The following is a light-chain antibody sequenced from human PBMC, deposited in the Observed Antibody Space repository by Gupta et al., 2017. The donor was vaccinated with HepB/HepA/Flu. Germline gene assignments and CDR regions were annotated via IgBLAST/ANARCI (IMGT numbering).Light chain of an antibody. CDR1: SSDIVASDA. V-gene: IGLV2-14*03. J-gene: IGLJ3*02. CDR3: SSCRSGNNIVV. Sequence: QSALTQPASVSGSPGQSITLSCTGSSSDIVASDAVSWYNQHPGQAPKLLISGDSNRPSGVSYRFSGSKSGTTASLTIAGLQAEDGGDYYCSSCRSGNNIVVFGGGTKLTVL. CDR2: GDS.